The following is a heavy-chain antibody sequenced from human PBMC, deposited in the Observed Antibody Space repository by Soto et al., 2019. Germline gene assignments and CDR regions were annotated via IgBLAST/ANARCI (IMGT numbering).Heavy chain of an antibody. CDR3: ARGNRPQTYYFEY. CDR2: MYPGDSDT. V-gene: IGHV5-51*01. CDR1: GYSFTSYW. J-gene: IGHJ4*02. D-gene: IGHD3-16*01. Sequence: PGESQKISCQASGYSFTSYWIGWVRQMPGKSLEMMGLMYPGDSDTRYSPSCQGQVTNLADKSISTTYLEWNSLKALDTAIYYLARGNRPQTYYFEYWDQGTLVTVSS.